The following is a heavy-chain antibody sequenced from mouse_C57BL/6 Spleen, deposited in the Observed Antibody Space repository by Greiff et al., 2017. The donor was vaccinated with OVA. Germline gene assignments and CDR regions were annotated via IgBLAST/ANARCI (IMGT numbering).Heavy chain of an antibody. D-gene: IGHD1-1*01. V-gene: IGHV1-75*01. J-gene: IGHJ4*01. CDR2: IFPGSGST. CDR3: ARGAEYYGSSYVGAMDY. CDR1: GYTFTDYY. Sequence: VQGVESGPELVKPGASVKISCKASGYTFTDYYINWVKQRPGQGLEWIGWIFPGSGSTYYNEKFKGKATLTVDKSSSTAYMLLSSLTSEDSAVYFCARGAEYYGSSYVGAMDYWGQGTSVTVSS.